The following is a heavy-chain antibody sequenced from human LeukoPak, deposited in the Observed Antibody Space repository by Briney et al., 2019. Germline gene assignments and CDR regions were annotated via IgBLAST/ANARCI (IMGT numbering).Heavy chain of an antibody. J-gene: IGHJ4*02. V-gene: IGHV4-34*01. CDR2: INHSGST. Sequence: SETLSLTCAVYGGSFSGCYWSWIRQPPGKGLEWIGEINHSGSTNYNPSLKSRVTISVDTSKNQFSLKLTSVTAADTAVYYCARVRGYCSSTICYRYYFDYWGQGTLVTVSS. D-gene: IGHD2-2*01. CDR3: ARVRGYCSSTICYRYYFDY. CDR1: GGSFSGCY.